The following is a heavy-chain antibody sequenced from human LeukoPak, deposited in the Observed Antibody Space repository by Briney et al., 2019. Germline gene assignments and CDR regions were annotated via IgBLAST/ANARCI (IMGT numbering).Heavy chain of an antibody. Sequence: GSLRLPCAASGFTLNSYNMNWVRQAPGTGLEWDSSISSSSNYIYYADSVKCRFTISRDNAKNSLYLQMNSLRAEDTAVYYCAREPGDSSGWSEWGQGTLVTVSS. CDR1: GFTLNSYN. CDR2: ISSSSNYI. D-gene: IGHD6-19*01. J-gene: IGHJ4*02. CDR3: AREPGDSSGWSE. V-gene: IGHV3-21*01.